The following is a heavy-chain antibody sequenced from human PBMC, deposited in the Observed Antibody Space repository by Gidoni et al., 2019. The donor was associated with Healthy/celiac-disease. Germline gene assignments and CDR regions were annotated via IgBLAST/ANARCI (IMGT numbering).Heavy chain of an antibody. CDR2: ISYDGSNK. V-gene: IGHV3-30*03. CDR1: GFTFSSYG. J-gene: IGHJ6*02. Sequence: QVQLVESGGGVVQPGRSLRLSCAASGFTFSSYGMHWVRQAPGKGLEWVSVISYDGSNKYYADSVKGRFTISRDNSKNTLYLQMNSLRAEDTAVYYCARVLKSAVNPYYYYGMDVWGQGTTVTVSS. CDR3: ARVLKSAVNPYYYYGMDV. D-gene: IGHD3-3*01.